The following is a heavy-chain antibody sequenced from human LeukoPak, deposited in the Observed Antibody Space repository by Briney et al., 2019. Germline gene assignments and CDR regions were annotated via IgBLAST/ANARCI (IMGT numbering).Heavy chain of an antibody. CDR3: ARQVLLWFGELFHYFDY. J-gene: IGHJ4*02. Sequence: SETLSLTCAVYGGSFSGYYWSWIRQPPGKGLEWIGEINHSGSTNYNPSLKSRLTISVDTSKNQFSLELSSVTAADTAVYYCARQVLLWFGELFHYFDYWGQGTLVAVSS. CDR1: GGSFSGYY. V-gene: IGHV4-34*01. CDR2: INHSGST. D-gene: IGHD3-10*01.